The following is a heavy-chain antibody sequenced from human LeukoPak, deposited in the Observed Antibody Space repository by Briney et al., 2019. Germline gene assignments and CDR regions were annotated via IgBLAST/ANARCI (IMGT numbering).Heavy chain of an antibody. Sequence: PGGSLSLSCAASGFTFCSYGMNWVRQAPGKGLEWVSSISSSSSYIYDADSVKGRFTIYTDNAKNSLYLKMNSLRAEDTAVYYCARDRDGQGYVDVWGKGTTVTVSS. V-gene: IGHV3-21*01. J-gene: IGHJ6*04. CDR2: ISSSSSYI. CDR1: GFTFCSYG. D-gene: IGHD3-16*01. CDR3: ARDRDGQGYVDV.